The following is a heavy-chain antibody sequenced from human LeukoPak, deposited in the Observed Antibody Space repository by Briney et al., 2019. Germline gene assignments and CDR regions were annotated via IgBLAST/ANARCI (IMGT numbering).Heavy chain of an antibody. J-gene: IGHJ4*02. D-gene: IGHD1-26*01. CDR2: ISGSGGST. CDR1: GFTFSSYA. CDR3: AKDRSIGTYYTFDS. V-gene: IGHV3-23*01. Sequence: GGSLRLSCAASGFTFSSYAMSWVRQAPGKGLEWVSAISGSGGSTYYADSVKGRFTISRDNSKNTLYLQMSSPTAKDTAVYYCAKDRSIGTYYTFDSWGQGTLVTVSS.